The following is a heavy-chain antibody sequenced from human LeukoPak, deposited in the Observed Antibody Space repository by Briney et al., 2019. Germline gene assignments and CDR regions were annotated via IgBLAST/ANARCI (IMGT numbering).Heavy chain of an antibody. CDR3: ARGMGYSYGHPQGAFDI. Sequence: ASVKVSCKASGYSFTSYGSNWVRQAPGQGLEWMGWMSAYNGKTNYAHSLQGRVTVTADTSTSTAYMVLRSLRSEDTAVYYCARGMGYSYGHPQGAFDIWGQGTMVTVSS. J-gene: IGHJ3*02. V-gene: IGHV1-18*01. CDR2: MSAYNGKT. CDR1: GYSFTSYG. D-gene: IGHD5-18*01.